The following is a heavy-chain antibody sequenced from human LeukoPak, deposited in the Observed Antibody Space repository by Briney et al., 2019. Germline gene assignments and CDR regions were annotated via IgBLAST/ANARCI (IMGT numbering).Heavy chain of an antibody. D-gene: IGHD4-23*01. CDR1: GYSFSSYW. Sequence: GESLKISCKGSGYSFSSYWIGWVRQMPGKGLEWMGIIYPGDPDTRYSPSFQGQVTISADKSITTAYLQWSSLKASDTAMYYCARLPSTVAFTDIWFDPWGQGTLVTVSS. J-gene: IGHJ5*02. CDR2: IYPGDPDT. CDR3: ARLPSTVAFTDIWFDP. V-gene: IGHV5-51*01.